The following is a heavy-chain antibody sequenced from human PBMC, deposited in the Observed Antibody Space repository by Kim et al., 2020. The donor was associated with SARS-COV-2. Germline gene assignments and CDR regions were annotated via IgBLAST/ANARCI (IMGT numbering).Heavy chain of an antibody. J-gene: IGHJ5*02. CDR1: GGSISSYY. D-gene: IGHD3-10*01. V-gene: IGHV4-59*08. Sequence: SETLSLTCTVSGGSISSYYWSWIRQPPGKGLEWIGYIYYSGSTNYNPSLKSRVTISVDTSKNQFSLKLSSVTAADTAVYYCARHMGPRGQFSYGSGSYYDKWCDPWGQGTLVTVSS. CDR3: ARHMGPRGQFSYGSGSYYDKWCDP. CDR2: IYYSGST.